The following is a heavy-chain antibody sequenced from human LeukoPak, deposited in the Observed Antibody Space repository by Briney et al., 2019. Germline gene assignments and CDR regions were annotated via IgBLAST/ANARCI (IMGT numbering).Heavy chain of an antibody. D-gene: IGHD2-2*01. V-gene: IGHV1-69*13. Sequence: GASVKVCCKASGGTFSSYAISWVRQAPGQGLEWMGGTIPIFGTANYAQKFQGRVTITADESTSTAYMELSSLRSEDTAVYYCARNAVPDRPFSGMDVWGKGTTVTVSS. CDR3: ARNAVPDRPFSGMDV. CDR2: TIPIFGTA. CDR1: GGTFSSYA. J-gene: IGHJ6*04.